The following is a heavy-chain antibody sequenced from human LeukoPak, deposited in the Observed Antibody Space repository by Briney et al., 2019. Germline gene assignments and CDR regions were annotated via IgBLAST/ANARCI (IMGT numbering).Heavy chain of an antibody. CDR2: INHSGST. V-gene: IGHV4-34*01. D-gene: IGHD5-24*01. CDR1: GGSFSGYY. Sequence: SETLSLTCAVYGGSFSGYYWSWIRQHPGKGQEWIGEINHSGSTNYNPSLKSRVTISVDTSKNQCSLKLSSVTAADTAVYYCASTPSRWLQGYWGQGTLVTVSS. J-gene: IGHJ4*02. CDR3: ASTPSRWLQGY.